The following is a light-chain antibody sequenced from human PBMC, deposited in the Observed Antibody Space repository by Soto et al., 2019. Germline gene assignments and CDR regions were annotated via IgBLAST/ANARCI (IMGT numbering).Light chain of an antibody. CDR2: EVX. CDR3: SSYVGSNNFV. J-gene: IGLJ1*01. CDR1: SSDVGYYDY. Sequence: QSALTQPPSASGFPGQSVTISCTGTSSDVGYYDYVSWYQQHPGKAPKLVIYEVXXRKSGVSDRVSASKSGNTASLTVSGLRAEDEADYYCSSYVGSNNFVFGSGTKVTV. V-gene: IGLV2-8*01.